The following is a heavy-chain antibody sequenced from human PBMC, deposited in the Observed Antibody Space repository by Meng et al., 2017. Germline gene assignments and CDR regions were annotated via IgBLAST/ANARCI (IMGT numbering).Heavy chain of an antibody. J-gene: IGHJ5*02. CDR2: IWTDGSDK. V-gene: IGHV3-33*01. D-gene: IGHD6-19*01. CDR3: ARGAVAGSGGGNWFDP. Sequence: QVRLSGSGGRAVQPGRSLSLACATPVFTFRSDVMPWVGQAPGEGLEWVAVIWTDGSDKNHADSVKGRFTISRDNSKNTLYLQMNSLRAEDTAMYYCARGAVAGSGGGNWFDPWGQGTLVTVSS. CDR1: VFTFRSDV.